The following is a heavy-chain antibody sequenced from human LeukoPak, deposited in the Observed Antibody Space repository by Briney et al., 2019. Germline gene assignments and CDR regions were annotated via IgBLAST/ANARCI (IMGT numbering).Heavy chain of an antibody. D-gene: IGHD6-13*01. Sequence: GASVKVSCKASGYTFTSYAMLWVRQAPGQRLEWMGWINAGNGNTKYSQKFKRRVTITRDTSASPAYMELSSLRSEDTAVYYCASRTSSSLYFACFDYWGQGTLVTVP. CDR2: INAGNGNT. CDR3: ASRTSSSLYFACFDY. CDR1: GYTFTSYA. J-gene: IGHJ4*02. V-gene: IGHV1-3*01.